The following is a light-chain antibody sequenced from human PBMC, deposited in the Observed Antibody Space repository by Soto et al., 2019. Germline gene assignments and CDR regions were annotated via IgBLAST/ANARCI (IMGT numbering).Light chain of an antibody. Sequence: DIQMTQSPSTLSASLGDRVTITCRASQGISYWLAWYQQKPGKAPKLLIYDASSLESGVPSRFSGSGSGTEFTLTIGSLQADDFATYYCQQYNTYPWTFGQGTKVEI. CDR3: QQYNTYPWT. CDR2: DAS. CDR1: QGISYW. V-gene: IGKV1-5*01. J-gene: IGKJ1*01.